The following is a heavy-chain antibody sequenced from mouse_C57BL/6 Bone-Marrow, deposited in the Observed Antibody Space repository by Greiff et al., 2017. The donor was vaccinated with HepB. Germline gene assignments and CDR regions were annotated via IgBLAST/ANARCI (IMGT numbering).Heavy chain of an antibody. D-gene: IGHD1-1*01. V-gene: IGHV1-52*01. J-gene: IGHJ2*01. CDR3: ARGYYGSPPDY. CDR2: IDPSDSET. Sequence: QVQLQQPGAELVRPGSSVKLSCKASGYTFTSYWMHWVKQRPIQGLEWIGNIDPSDSETHYNQKFKDKATLTVDKSSSTAYMQLSSLTSEDSAVYYCARGYYGSPPDYWGQGTTLIVSS. CDR1: GYTFTSYW.